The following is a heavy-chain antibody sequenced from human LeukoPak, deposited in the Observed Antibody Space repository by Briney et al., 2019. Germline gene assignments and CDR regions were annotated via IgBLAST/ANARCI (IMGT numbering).Heavy chain of an antibody. Sequence: GSLRLSCAASGFTFSSYSMNWVRQAPGKGLEWIGEINHSGSTNYNPPLKSRVTISVDTSKNQFSLKLSSVTAADTAVYYCARHGSYPRRRIDYWGQGTLVTVSS. J-gene: IGHJ4*02. V-gene: IGHV4-34*01. CDR2: INHSGST. CDR1: GFTFSSYS. CDR3: ARHGSYPRRRIDY. D-gene: IGHD1-26*01.